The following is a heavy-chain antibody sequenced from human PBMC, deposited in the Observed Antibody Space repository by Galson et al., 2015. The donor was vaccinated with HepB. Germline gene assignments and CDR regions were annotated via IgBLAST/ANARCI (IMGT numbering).Heavy chain of an antibody. CDR1: GFTFSSYG. D-gene: IGHD1-26*01. J-gene: IGHJ6*03. V-gene: IGHV3-30*18. Sequence: SLRLSCAASGFTFSSYGMHWVRQAPGKGLEWVAVISYDGSNKYYADSVKGRFTISRDNSKNTLYLQMNSLRAEDTAVYYCAKGGARYYYYYMDVWGKGTTVTVSS. CDR2: ISYDGSNK. CDR3: AKGGARYYYYYMDV.